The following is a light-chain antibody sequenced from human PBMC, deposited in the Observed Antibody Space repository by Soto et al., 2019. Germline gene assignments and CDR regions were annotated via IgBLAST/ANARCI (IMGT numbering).Light chain of an antibody. CDR2: GAS. CDR3: QQYGKSAMFT. J-gene: IGKJ2*01. V-gene: IGKV3-20*01. Sequence: EIVLTQSPGTLSLSPGDRATLSCRASQSVSSSYLAWYQQKPGQAPSLLIYGASNRATGIPDRFSGGGSGTDFTLTISRLEPEDFAVYYCQQYGKSAMFTFAQGTKLEIK. CDR1: QSVSSSY.